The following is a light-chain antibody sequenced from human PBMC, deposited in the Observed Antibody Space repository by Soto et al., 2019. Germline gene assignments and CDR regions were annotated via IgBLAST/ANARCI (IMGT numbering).Light chain of an antibody. V-gene: IGKV3-11*01. CDR3: QHRNNRPFS. J-gene: IGKJ3*01. CDR2: DAS. CDR1: QSVSIL. Sequence: EIVMTQSPATLSVSPGERATLSCRASQSVSILLAWYQQRPGQAPRLLIYDASNRATGIPARFSGSGSGTDFTLTISGLEPEDFAIYYCQHRNNRPFSFGPGTKVDIK.